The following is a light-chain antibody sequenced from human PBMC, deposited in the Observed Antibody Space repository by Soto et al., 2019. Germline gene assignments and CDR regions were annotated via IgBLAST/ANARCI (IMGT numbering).Light chain of an antibody. Sequence: IQLTQSPSSLSASVGDRVTITCRASQGIGSYLVWYQQKPGKAPELLIYAASTLQSGVPSRFSGSGSGTDFTLTISSLQPEDFATYYCQQLNTYPYTFGQGTKLEIK. J-gene: IGKJ2*01. CDR2: AAS. CDR3: QQLNTYPYT. CDR1: QGIGSY. V-gene: IGKV1-9*01.